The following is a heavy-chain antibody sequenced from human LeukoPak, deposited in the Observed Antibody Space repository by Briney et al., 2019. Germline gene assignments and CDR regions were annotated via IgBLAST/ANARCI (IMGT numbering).Heavy chain of an antibody. CDR2: ISAYNGNT. D-gene: IGHD3-22*01. J-gene: IGHJ4*02. CDR1: GYTFTSYG. Sequence: ASVKVSCKASGYTFTSYGISCVRQAPGQGLEGMGWISAYNGNTNYAQKLQGRVTMTTDTSTSTAYMELRSLRSDDTAVYYCARRSSGYYYGYWGQGTLVTVSS. CDR3: ARRSSGYYYGY. V-gene: IGHV1-18*01.